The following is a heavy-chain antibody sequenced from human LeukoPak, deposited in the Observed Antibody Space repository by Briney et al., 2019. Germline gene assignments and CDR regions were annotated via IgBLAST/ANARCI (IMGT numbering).Heavy chain of an antibody. V-gene: IGHV3-48*03. CDR1: GFTFSSYE. CDR2: ISSSGSTI. CDR3: ARDYYYDSSGYNEGGY. Sequence: GGSLRLSCAASGFTFSSYEMNWVRQAPGKGLEWVSYISSSGSTIYYADSVKGRFTISRDNAKNSLYLQMNSLRAEDTAVYYCARDYYYDSSGYNEGGYWGQGTLVTVSS. D-gene: IGHD3-22*01. J-gene: IGHJ4*02.